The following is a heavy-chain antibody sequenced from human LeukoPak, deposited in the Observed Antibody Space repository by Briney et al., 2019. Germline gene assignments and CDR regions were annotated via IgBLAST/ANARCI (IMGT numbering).Heavy chain of an antibody. V-gene: IGHV2-5*01. CDR2: IYWNDDK. J-gene: IGHJ5*02. CDR1: GFSLSTSGVG. CDR3: AHLDYYDSSGYYSNLHNWFDP. D-gene: IGHD3-22*01. Sequence: SGPTLVNPTQTLTLTCTFSGFSLSTSGVGVGWIRQPPGKALEWLALIYWNDDKRYSPSLKSRLTITKDTSKNQVALTMTNMDPVDTATYYCAHLDYYDSSGYYSNLHNWFDPWGQGTLVTVSS.